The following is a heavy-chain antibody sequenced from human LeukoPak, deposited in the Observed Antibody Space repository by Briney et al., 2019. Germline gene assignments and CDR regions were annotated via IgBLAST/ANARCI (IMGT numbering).Heavy chain of an antibody. D-gene: IGHD2-21*01. CDR3: AKDLVGGWGFAY. CDR1: GFTFRNSA. Sequence: PGGSLRLSCAASGFTFRNSAMHWVRQARGKGLEYVSGISSNGGSTYYTNAVKGRFTISRDNSKNTVYLQMGSLRVEDMAVYYCAKDLVGGWGFAYWGQGTLVTVSS. V-gene: IGHV3-64*01. J-gene: IGHJ4*02. CDR2: ISSNGGST.